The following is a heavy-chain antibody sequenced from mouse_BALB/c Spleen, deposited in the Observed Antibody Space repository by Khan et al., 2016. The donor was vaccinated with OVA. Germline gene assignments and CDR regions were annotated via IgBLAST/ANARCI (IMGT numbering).Heavy chain of an antibody. V-gene: IGHV5-15*02. CDR1: GFTFSDYG. CDR2: ISDLAYSI. J-gene: IGHJ3*01. D-gene: IGHD1-2*01. Sequence: EVELVESGGGLVQPGGSRKLSCAASGFTFSDYGMAWVRQAPGKGPEWVAFISDLAYSIYYADTVTGRFTISRENVKNTLYLEMRSLRSEDTAMYYCARGGGTAPFAYWGQGTLVTVSA. CDR3: ARGGGTAPFAY.